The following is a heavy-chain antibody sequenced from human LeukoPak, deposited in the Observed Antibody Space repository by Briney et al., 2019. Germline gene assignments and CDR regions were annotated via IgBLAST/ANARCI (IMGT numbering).Heavy chain of an antibody. Sequence: GGSLRLSCAASGFTFSSYVMSWVRQAPGKGLEWVSSISSGSSFMYYADSVKGRFTISRDNAKNSLYLQMNSLRAKDTALYYCARDYYDSSGSSWFDPWGQGTLVTVSS. CDR3: ARDYYDSSGSSWFDP. J-gene: IGHJ5*02. CDR2: ISSGSSFM. CDR1: GFTFSSYV. D-gene: IGHD3-22*01. V-gene: IGHV3-21*01.